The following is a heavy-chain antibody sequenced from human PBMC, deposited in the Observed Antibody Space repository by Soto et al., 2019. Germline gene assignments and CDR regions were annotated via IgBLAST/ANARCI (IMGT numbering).Heavy chain of an antibody. CDR2: IKQDGSEK. V-gene: IGHV3-7*03. CDR1: GFTFSSYW. Sequence: GGSLRLSCAASGFTFSSYWMSWVRQAPGKGLEWVANIKQDGSEKYCVDSVKGRFTISRDNAKNSLYLQMNSLRAEDTAVYYCARTYYDFWSGYQPFDYWRQGTLVTVSS. D-gene: IGHD3-3*01. CDR3: ARTYYDFWSGYQPFDY. J-gene: IGHJ4*02.